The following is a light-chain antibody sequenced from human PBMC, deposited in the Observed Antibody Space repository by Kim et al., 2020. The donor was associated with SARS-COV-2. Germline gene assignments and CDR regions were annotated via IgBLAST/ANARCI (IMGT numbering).Light chain of an antibody. CDR3: NSRDSNDNVV. CDR2: GKN. CDR1: SLRSYY. V-gene: IGLV3-19*01. Sequence: ALGTTVRITCQGNSLRSYYATWYQQQPGQAPVVVIYGKNNRPSGIPDRFSGSSSGNTASLTITGTPAGDEADYYCNSRDSNDNVVFGGGTQLTVL. J-gene: IGLJ2*01.